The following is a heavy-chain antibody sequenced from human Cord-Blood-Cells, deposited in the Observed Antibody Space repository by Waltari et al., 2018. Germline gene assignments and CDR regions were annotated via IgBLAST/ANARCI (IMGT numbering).Heavy chain of an antibody. Sequence: QVQLVQSGAEVKKPGASVKVSCKASGYTFTGYYMPWVPQAPGQGLEWMGGINPNRGGTNYAQKLQGWVTMTRDTSISTAYRELSRLRSDDTAVYYCARGYSSGWYTYWGQGTLVTVSS. D-gene: IGHD6-13*01. CDR3: ARGYSSGWYTY. J-gene: IGHJ4*02. CDR2: INPNRGGT. CDR1: GYTFTGYY. V-gene: IGHV1-2*04.